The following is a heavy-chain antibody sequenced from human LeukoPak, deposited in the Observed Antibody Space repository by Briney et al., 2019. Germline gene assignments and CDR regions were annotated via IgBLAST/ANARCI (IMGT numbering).Heavy chain of an antibody. CDR1: GFTFSSYG. V-gene: IGHV3-30*02. CDR2: IRYDGSNK. CDR3: AKDSWSSKEVVDYYGSGSYLDY. Sequence: GGSLRLSCAASGFTFSSYGMHWVRQAPGKGLEWVAFIRYDGSNKYYADSVKGRFTISRDNSKNTLYLQMNSLRAEDTAVYYCAKDSWSSKEVVDYYGSGSYLDYWGQGTLVTVSS. D-gene: IGHD3-10*01. J-gene: IGHJ4*02.